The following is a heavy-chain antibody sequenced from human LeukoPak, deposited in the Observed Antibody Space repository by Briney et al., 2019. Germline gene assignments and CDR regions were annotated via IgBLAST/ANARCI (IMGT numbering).Heavy chain of an antibody. CDR1: GFTFSSYS. Sequence: GGSLRLSCAASGFTFSSYSMNWVRQPPGKGLEWVSSISTSSSYIYYADSVKGRFTISRDNAKNSLYLQMNSLRAEDTAVYYCASLDDSSGYSPGYWGKGTLVTVSS. D-gene: IGHD3-22*01. CDR2: ISTSSSYI. V-gene: IGHV3-21*01. J-gene: IGHJ4*02. CDR3: ASLDDSSGYSPGY.